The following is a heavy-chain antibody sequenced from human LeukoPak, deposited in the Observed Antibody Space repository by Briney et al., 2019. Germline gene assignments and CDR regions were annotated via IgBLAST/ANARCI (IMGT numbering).Heavy chain of an antibody. Sequence: GGSLRLSCAASRFTFSSYSMNWVRQAPGKGLEWVSSISSSSSYIYYADSVKGRFTISRDNAKNSLYLQMNSLRAEDTAVDYCARGPFGGASVGYWGQGTLVTVSS. CDR1: RFTFSSYS. J-gene: IGHJ4*02. D-gene: IGHD3-16*01. CDR2: ISSSSSYI. V-gene: IGHV3-21*01. CDR3: ARGPFGGASVGY.